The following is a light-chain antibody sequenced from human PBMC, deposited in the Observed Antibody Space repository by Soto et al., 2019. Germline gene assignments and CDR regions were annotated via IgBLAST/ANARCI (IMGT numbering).Light chain of an antibody. CDR3: QQYGSSPRYT. V-gene: IGKV3-20*01. Sequence: ETVLTQSPGTLSLSPGERATLSCRASQSVSSTFLAWYQQKPGQAPRLLIYGASSSATGNPDRFSGSGSGRDFTLTISGLEPEDFAVDYCQQYGSSPRYTFGQGTKLEIK. CDR2: GAS. J-gene: IGKJ2*01. CDR1: QSVSSTF.